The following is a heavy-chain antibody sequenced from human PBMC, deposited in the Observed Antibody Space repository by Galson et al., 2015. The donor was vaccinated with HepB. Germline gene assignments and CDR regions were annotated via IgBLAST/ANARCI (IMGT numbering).Heavy chain of an antibody. CDR3: ARDINGYYYISNWFDP. D-gene: IGHD3-22*01. J-gene: IGHJ5*02. V-gene: IGHV3-11*01. CDR1: GFSFSDHY. CDR2: ISSSGSTI. Sequence: SLRLSCAASGFSFSDHYMSWIRQAPGKGLEWVSYISSSGSTIYYADSVKGRFTISRDNGKNSLYLQMNSLRAEDTAVYYCARDINGYYYISNWFDPWGQGTLVTVSS.